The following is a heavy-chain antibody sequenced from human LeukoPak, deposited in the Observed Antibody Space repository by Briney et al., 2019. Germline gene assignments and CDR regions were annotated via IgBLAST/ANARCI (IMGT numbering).Heavy chain of an antibody. CDR2: IRYDGSNK. J-gene: IGHJ4*02. V-gene: IGHV3-30*02. D-gene: IGHD2-2*01. CDR1: GFTFSSYG. Sequence: GGSLRLSCAASGFTFSSYGMHWVRQAPGKGLEWVAFIRYDGSNKYYADSVKGRFTISRDNSKNTLYLQMNSLRAEDTAVYYCAKGESIVVVPAAMLDWGQGTLVTVSS. CDR3: AKGESIVVVPAAMLD.